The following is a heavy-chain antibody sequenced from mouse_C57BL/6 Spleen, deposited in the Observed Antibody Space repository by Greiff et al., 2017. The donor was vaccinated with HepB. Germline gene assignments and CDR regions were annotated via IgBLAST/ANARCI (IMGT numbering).Heavy chain of an antibody. V-gene: IGHV1-82*01. CDR3: ARGLLQRYIDV. CDR1: GYAFSSSW. D-gene: IGHD1-1*01. J-gene: IGHJ1*03. Sequence: QVQLQQSGPELVKPGASVKISCKASGYAFSSSWMNWVKQRPGKGLEWIGRIYPGDGDTNYNGKFKGKATLTADKSSSTAYMQLSSLTSEDSAVYFCARGLLQRYIDVWGTGTTVTVSS. CDR2: IYPGDGDT.